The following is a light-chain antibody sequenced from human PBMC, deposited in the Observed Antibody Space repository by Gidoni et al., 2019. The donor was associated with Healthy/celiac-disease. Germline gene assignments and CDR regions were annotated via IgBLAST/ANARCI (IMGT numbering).Light chain of an antibody. CDR1: NIGSKS. V-gene: IGLV3-21*02. CDR2: DDS. Sequence: YVLTQPPSVSVAPGQTARITCGGNNIGSKSVHWYQQKPGQAPVLVVYDDSDRPSGIPGRFSGSTSGNTATLTISRVEAGDEADYYCQVWDSSSDHVVFGGGTKLTVL. J-gene: IGLJ2*01. CDR3: QVWDSSSDHVV.